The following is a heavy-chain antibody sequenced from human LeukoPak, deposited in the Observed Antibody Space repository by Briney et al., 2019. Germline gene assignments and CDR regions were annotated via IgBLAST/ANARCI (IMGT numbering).Heavy chain of an antibody. J-gene: IGHJ3*02. CDR3: ARGLQENLAWLTAFSAFDI. CDR1: GYTFTSYY. Sequence: VASVKVSCKASGYTFTSYYMHWVRQAPGQGREWMGWISAYNGNTNYAQKVQGRVTMTTDTSTSTAYMELRSLRSDDTAVYYCARGLQENLAWLTAFSAFDIWGQGTMVTVSS. V-gene: IGHV1-18*04. D-gene: IGHD6-19*01. CDR2: ISAYNGNT.